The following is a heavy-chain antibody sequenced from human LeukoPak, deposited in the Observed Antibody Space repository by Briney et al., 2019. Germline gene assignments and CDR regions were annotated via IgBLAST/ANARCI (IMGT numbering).Heavy chain of an antibody. D-gene: IGHD3-22*01. CDR1: GGSFSGYY. Sequence: SETLSLACAVYGGSFSGYYWSWIRQPPGKGLEWIGEINHSGSTNYNPSLKSRVTISVDTSKNQFSLKLSSVTAADTAVYYCARLGGYYDSTPGDYWGQGTLVTVSS. V-gene: IGHV4-34*01. CDR3: ARLGGYYDSTPGDY. CDR2: INHSGST. J-gene: IGHJ4*02.